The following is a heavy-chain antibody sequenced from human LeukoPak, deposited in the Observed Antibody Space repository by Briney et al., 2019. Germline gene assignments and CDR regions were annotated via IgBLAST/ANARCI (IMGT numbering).Heavy chain of an antibody. V-gene: IGHV1-2*02. Sequence: ASVKVSCKASGYTFTGYYMHWVRQAPGQGLEWMGWINPNSGSTNYAQKFQGRVTMTRDTSISTAYMELSRLRSDDTAVYYCARVQQQWQNIDYWGQGTLVTVSS. CDR3: ARVQQQWQNIDY. J-gene: IGHJ4*02. D-gene: IGHD6-19*01. CDR2: INPNSGST. CDR1: GYTFTGYY.